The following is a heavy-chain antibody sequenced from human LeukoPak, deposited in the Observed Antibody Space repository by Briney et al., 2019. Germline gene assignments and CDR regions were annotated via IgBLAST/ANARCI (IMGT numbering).Heavy chain of an antibody. CDR3: AKHPRLGYCSSTSYYLSPFDY. D-gene: IGHD2-2*01. J-gene: IGHJ4*02. V-gene: IGHV3-23*01. Sequence: GGSLRLSCAASGFTFSSYAMSWVRQAPGKGLEWVSAISGSGGSTYYADSVKGRFTISRDNSKNTLYLQMNSLRAEDTAVYYCAKHPRLGYCSSTSYYLSPFDYWGQGTLVTVSS. CDR2: ISGSGGST. CDR1: GFTFSSYA.